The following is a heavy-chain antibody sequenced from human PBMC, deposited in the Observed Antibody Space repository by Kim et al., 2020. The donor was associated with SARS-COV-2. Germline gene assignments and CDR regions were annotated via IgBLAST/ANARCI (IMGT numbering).Heavy chain of an antibody. Sequence: SETLSLTCTVSGGSISSYYWSWIRQPPGKGLEWIGYIYYSGSTNYNPSLKSRVTISVDTSKNQFSLKLSSVTAADTAVYYCARVGDSGYDYFRDWYFDLWGRGTLVTVSS. D-gene: IGHD5-12*01. CDR2: IYYSGST. V-gene: IGHV4-59*01. J-gene: IGHJ2*01. CDR3: ARVGDSGYDYFRDWYFDL. CDR1: GGSISSYY.